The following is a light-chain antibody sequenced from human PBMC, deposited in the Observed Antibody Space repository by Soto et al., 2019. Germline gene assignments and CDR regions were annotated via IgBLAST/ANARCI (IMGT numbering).Light chain of an antibody. V-gene: IGKV1-5*01. Sequence: DIQVTQSPSTLSASVGDRVTITCRASQSIGTWLAWYQHKPGRASKLLIYDASTLEGGVPSRFSGSRSGTEFTFTISSLQPDDFATYYCQQYNSYSRAFGQGTKVDIK. CDR3: QQYNSYSRA. CDR1: QSIGTW. CDR2: DAS. J-gene: IGKJ1*01.